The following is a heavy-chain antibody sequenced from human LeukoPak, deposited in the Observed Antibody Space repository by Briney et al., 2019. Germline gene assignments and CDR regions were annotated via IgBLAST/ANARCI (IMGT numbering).Heavy chain of an antibody. J-gene: IGHJ4*02. CDR1: GGSISSYY. CDR2: IYHSGST. Sequence: SETLSLTCTVSGGSISSYYWTWIRQPPGKGLEWIGYIYHSGSTNYNPSLKSRVTISEDTSKNQFSLKLSSVTAADTGVYYCARESVRPYFDYWGQGTLVTVSS. D-gene: IGHD2-8*01. V-gene: IGHV4-59*12. CDR3: ARESVRPYFDY.